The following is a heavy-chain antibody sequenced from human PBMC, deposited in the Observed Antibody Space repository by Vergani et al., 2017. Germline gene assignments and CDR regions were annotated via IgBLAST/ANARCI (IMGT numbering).Heavy chain of an antibody. J-gene: IGHJ6*03. D-gene: IGHD4-17*01. CDR2: VIPIFGTA. Sequence: QVQLVQSGAEVKKPGSSVKVSCKASGGTFSSYAISWVRQAPGQGLEWMGGVIPIFGTANYAQKFQGRVTITADESTSTAHMELSSLRSEDTAVYYWASSCGDYDSYYYDYLDVWGKGTTVTVSS. CDR1: GGTFSSYA. V-gene: IGHV1-69*01. CDR3: ASSCGDYDSYYYDYLDV.